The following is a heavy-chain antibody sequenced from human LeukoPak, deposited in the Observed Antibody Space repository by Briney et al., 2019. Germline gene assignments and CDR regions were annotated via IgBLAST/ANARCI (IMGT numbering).Heavy chain of an antibody. Sequence: GGSLRLSCAASGFTFSSYDMHWVRQATGKGLEWVSAIGTAGDTYYPGSVKGRFTISRENAKNSLYLQMNSLRAGDTAVYYCARALNYYDSSGYCRGGAFDIWGQGTMVTVSS. V-gene: IGHV3-13*01. J-gene: IGHJ3*02. D-gene: IGHD3-22*01. CDR3: ARALNYYDSSGYCRGGAFDI. CDR2: IGTAGDT. CDR1: GFTFSSYD.